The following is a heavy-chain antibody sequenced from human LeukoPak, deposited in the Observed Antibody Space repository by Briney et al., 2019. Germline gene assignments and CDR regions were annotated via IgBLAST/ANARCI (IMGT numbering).Heavy chain of an antibody. CDR1: GYTFKRNG. Sequence: ASVKVSCKASGYTFKRNGISWVRQAPGQGLEWMGWISGHNGNTNYAQKFQGRVTMTTDTFTSTAYMELRSLRSDDTAVYYCAMGGGCDSLPYYYYAMDVWGQGTTVTVSS. CDR3: AMGGGCDSLPYYYYAMDV. J-gene: IGHJ6*02. D-gene: IGHD2-21*02. CDR2: ISGHNGNT. V-gene: IGHV1-18*01.